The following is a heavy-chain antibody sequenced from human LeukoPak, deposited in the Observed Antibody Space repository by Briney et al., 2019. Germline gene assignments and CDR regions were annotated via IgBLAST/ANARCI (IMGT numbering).Heavy chain of an antibody. CDR1: GFTFSSYE. D-gene: IGHD5-12*01. CDR3: ARENSGYDLWAYYYYGMDV. V-gene: IGHV3-48*03. J-gene: IGHJ6*02. CDR2: ISSSGSTM. Sequence: PGGSLRLSCAASGFTFSSYEMNWVRQAPGKGLEWVSYISSSGSTMYYADSVKGRFTISRDNAKNSLYLQMNSLRAEDTAVYYCARENSGYDLWAYYYYGMDVWGQGTTVTVSS.